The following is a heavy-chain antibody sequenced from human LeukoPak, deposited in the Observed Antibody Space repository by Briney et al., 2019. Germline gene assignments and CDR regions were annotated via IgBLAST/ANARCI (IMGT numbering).Heavy chain of an antibody. D-gene: IGHD3-22*01. V-gene: IGHV1-58*02. CDR1: GFTFTSAA. Sequence: GASVKVSCKASGFTFTSAAMQWVRQARGERLEWIGWIVVGSGNTNYAQKFQERVTITRDMSTSTAYMELSSLRSEDTVVYYCAARYYYDSSGYYAANFDYWGQGTLVTVSS. J-gene: IGHJ4*02. CDR3: AARYYYDSSGYYAANFDY. CDR2: IVVGSGNT.